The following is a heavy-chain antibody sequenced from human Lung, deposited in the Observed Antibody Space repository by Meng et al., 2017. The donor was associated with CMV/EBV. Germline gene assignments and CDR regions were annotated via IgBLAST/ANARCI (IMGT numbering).Heavy chain of an antibody. Sequence: GGSLRLXCAASGFKFSNYPVHWVRQAPGKGLEWVAVISFDGSNKFYAESVKGRFTISRDNSKNTLYLQMNSLRAEDRALYYCARDLEAASTSYYYHYGLDVWGQGTTVTVSS. V-gene: IGHV3-30-3*01. CDR2: ISFDGSNK. CDR1: GFKFSNYP. CDR3: ARDLEAASTSYYYHYGLDV. J-gene: IGHJ6*02. D-gene: IGHD6-13*01.